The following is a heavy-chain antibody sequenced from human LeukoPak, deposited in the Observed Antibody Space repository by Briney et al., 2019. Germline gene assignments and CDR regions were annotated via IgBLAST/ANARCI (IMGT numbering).Heavy chain of an antibody. CDR3: AKKIRPGAGPDAFDM. CDR2: INSDGSWT. V-gene: IGHV3-74*01. D-gene: IGHD1-26*01. J-gene: IGHJ3*02. Sequence: GGSLRLSCAASGNYWMHWVRQAPGKGLVWVSHINSDGSWTSYADSAKGRFTISRDNSKNTLYLQMNSLRAEDTAVYYCAKKIRPGAGPDAFDMWGQGTMVTVSS. CDR1: GNYW.